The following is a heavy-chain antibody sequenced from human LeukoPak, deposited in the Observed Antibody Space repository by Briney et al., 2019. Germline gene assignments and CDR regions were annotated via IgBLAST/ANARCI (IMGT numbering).Heavy chain of an antibody. D-gene: IGHD4-17*01. CDR3: ARGKSPYGDYSFDY. J-gene: IGHJ4*02. V-gene: IGHV4-59*01. Sequence: SETLSLTCTVSGGSISSYYWSWIRQPPGKGLEWIGYIYYSGSTNYNPSLKSRVTISVDTSKNQFSLKLSSVAAADTAVYYCARGKSPYGDYSFDYWGQGTLVAASS. CDR2: IYYSGST. CDR1: GGSISSYY.